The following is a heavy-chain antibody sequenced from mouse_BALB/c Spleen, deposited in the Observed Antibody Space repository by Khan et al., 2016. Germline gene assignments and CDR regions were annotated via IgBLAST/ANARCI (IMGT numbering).Heavy chain of an antibody. CDR1: VFNIKDYY. V-gene: IGHV14-4*02. J-gene: IGHJ2*01. D-gene: IGHD1-1*01. CDR3: NAIYYGSDVYFDY. Sequence: VQLQQSGAELVRSGASVKLSCTASVFNIKDYYMHWVKQRPEQGLEWIGWIDPENGDTEYAPKFQGKATMTADTSSNAAYLQFSRLTIAASAVYYCNAIYYGSDVYFDYWGQGTTLTVSS. CDR2: IDPENGDT.